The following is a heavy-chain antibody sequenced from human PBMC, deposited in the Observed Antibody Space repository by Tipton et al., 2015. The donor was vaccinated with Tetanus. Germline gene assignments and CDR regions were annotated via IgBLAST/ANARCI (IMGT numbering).Heavy chain of an antibody. CDR2: MNPNGGNT. Sequence: QLVQSGPEVKKPGASVKVSCKASGYTFTSYDINWVRQATGQGLEWMGWMNPNGGNTGYAQKFQGRVTMTRNTSISTAYMELSSLRSEDTAVYYCARDLLGDYYDSSGYRTDYWGQGTLVTVSS. CDR1: GYTFTSYD. CDR3: ARDLLGDYYDSSGYRTDY. V-gene: IGHV1-8*01. D-gene: IGHD3-22*01. J-gene: IGHJ4*02.